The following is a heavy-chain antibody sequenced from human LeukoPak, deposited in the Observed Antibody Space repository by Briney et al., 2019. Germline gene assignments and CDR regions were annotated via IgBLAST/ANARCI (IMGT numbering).Heavy chain of an antibody. J-gene: IGHJ4*02. D-gene: IGHD3-3*01. CDR3: ARLGHTILAGTVIYFDY. CDR1: GFTFSSYS. V-gene: IGHV3-48*01. Sequence: PGGSLRLSCAASGFTFSSYSMNWVRQAPGKGLEWVSYISSSSSIIYYADSVKGRFTISRDNAKNSLYLQMNSLRAEDTAVYYCARLGHTILAGTVIYFDYWGQGTLVTVSS. CDR2: ISSSSSII.